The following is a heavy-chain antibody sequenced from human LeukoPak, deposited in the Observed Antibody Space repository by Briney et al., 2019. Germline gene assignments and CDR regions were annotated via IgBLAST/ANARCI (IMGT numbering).Heavy chain of an antibody. CDR2: INQDGSEK. Sequence: GGSLRLSCAASRFTFSTYWMSWVRQSPGKGLEWVANINQDGSEKNYVDSVKGRFTISRDNSKNTLYLQMNSLRAEDTAVYYCASGPDGGQLGDYWGQGTLVTVSS. D-gene: IGHD1-1*01. CDR3: ASGPDGGQLGDY. CDR1: RFTFSTYW. V-gene: IGHV3-7*01. J-gene: IGHJ4*02.